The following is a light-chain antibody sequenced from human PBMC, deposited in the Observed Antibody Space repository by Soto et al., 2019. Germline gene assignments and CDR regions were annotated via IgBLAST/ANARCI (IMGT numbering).Light chain of an antibody. CDR3: QHRSNWPPYT. CDR1: QSVSSY. Sequence: EIVLTQSPATLSLSPGERATLSCRASQSVSSYLAWYQQKPGQAPRLLIYDASNRATGIPARFSGSGSGTDFTLTISSLEAEDFAVDYCQHRSNWPPYTFGQGTKLEIK. CDR2: DAS. V-gene: IGKV3-11*01. J-gene: IGKJ2*01.